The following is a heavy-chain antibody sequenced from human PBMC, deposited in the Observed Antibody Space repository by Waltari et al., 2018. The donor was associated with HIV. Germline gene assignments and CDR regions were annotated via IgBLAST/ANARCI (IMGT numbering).Heavy chain of an antibody. CDR2: LVQSERT. CDR1: HFSISSGHY. CDR3: ARQPAPDSTWFQIYFDY. V-gene: IGHV4-38-2*01. Sequence: QVQLQESGPGLVKPSDTLSLTCAVSHFSISSGHYWGWLRQSPGKGLEWIGSLVQSERTIYKPSFSSRVSISVNTSKNQASLKLTSVTAADTAVYYCARQPAPDSTWFQIYFDYWGQGTVVTVSS. D-gene: IGHD6-13*01. J-gene: IGHJ4*02.